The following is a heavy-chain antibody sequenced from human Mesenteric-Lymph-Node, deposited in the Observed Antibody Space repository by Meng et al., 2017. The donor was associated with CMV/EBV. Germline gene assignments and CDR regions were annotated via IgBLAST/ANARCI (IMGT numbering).Heavy chain of an antibody. CDR2: ISGSGGRT. D-gene: IGHD2-2*01. CDR1: GPTSNNFD. Sequence: GRSLRPSCEASGPTSNNFDFNWVRQPPGKGLEWVSGISGSGGRTYYEDSVKGRLTISRDNSKNTLYLDLNRMRAEDTAVNYCAKDPDCSNIRCFEGPHQDYNALDVWGQGTAVTVSS. V-gene: IGHV3-23*01. CDR3: AKDPDCSNIRCFEGPHQDYNALDV. J-gene: IGHJ6*02.